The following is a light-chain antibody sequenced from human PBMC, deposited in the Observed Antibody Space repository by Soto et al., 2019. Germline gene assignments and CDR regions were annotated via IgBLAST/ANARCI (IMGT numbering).Light chain of an antibody. CDR2: AAS. V-gene: IGKV3-15*01. CDR1: ESVDIN. Sequence: VLTQSPATLSVSPGERATLSCRASESVDINLSWYQQKPGQAPRLLIYAASTRATDMPGTFSGSGSGTEFTLTISSLQSEDFAVYYCQQYKNWPRTFGQGTKVDIK. CDR3: QQYKNWPRT. J-gene: IGKJ1*01.